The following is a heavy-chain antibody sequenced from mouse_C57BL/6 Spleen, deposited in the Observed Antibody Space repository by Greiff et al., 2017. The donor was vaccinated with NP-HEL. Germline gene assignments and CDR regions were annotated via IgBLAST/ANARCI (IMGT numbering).Heavy chain of an antibody. J-gene: IGHJ2*01. D-gene: IGHD2-2*01. CDR2: INPSNGGT. V-gene: IGHV1-53*01. CDR3: ARSGGLWLRLDY. Sequence: QVQLQQSGTELVKPGASVKLSCKASGYTFTSYWMHWVKQRPGQGLEWIGKINPSNGGTNYNEKFKSKATRTVDKSSSTAYMQLSSLTSEDSAVYYCARSGGLWLRLDYWGQGTTLTVSS. CDR1: GYTFTSYW.